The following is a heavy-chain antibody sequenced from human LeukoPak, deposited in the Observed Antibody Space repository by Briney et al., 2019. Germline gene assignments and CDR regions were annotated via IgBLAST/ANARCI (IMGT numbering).Heavy chain of an antibody. CDR3: ARVRVYGGNSRFDP. J-gene: IGHJ5*02. D-gene: IGHD4-23*01. CDR1: GYTFTSYD. CDR2: MNPNSGNT. V-gene: IGHV1-8*01. Sequence: ASVKVSCKASGYTFTSYDINWVRQATGQGLEWMGWMNPNSGNTGYAQKFQGRVTMTRNTSISTAYMELSSLRSEDTAVYYCARVRVYGGNSRFDPWGQGTLVTVSS.